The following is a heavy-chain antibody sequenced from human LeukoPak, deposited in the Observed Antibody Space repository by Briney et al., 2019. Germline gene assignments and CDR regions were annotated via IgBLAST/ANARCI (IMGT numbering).Heavy chain of an antibody. CDR2: ISSSGSTI. V-gene: IGHV3-48*03. Sequence: PGGSLRLSCAASGFTFSSYEMNWVRQAPGKGLEWVSYISSSGSTIYYADCVKGRLTISRDNAKNSLYLQMNSLRAEDTAVYYCAELGITMIGGVWGKGTTVTISS. CDR3: AELGITMIGGV. D-gene: IGHD3-10*02. CDR1: GFTFSSYE. J-gene: IGHJ6*04.